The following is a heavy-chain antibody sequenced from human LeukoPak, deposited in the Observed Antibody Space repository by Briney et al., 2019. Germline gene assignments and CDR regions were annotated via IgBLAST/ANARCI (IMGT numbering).Heavy chain of an antibody. Sequence: SETLSLTCTVSGYSISSDYYWGWIRQPPGKGLEWIGSIYYSGSTYYNPSLKSRVTISVDTSKNQFSLKLSSVTAADTAVYYCARDQDASWHPWGQGTLVTVSS. CDR3: ARDQDASWHP. CDR1: GYSISSDYY. D-gene: IGHD6-13*01. CDR2: IYYSGST. J-gene: IGHJ5*02. V-gene: IGHV4-38-2*02.